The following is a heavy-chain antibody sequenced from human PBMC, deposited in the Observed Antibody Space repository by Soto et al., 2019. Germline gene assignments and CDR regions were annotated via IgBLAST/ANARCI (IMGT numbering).Heavy chain of an antibody. D-gene: IGHD6-13*01. J-gene: IGHJ4*02. Sequence: PGGSLRLSCAASGFTFSSYAMSWVRQAPGKGLEWVSGISGSGGSTYYADSVKGRFTISRDNPRNTLYLQMNSLRAEDTAVYYCAKGGSSWYGFYYWGQGTLVTVSS. CDR3: AKGGSSWYGFYY. CDR1: GFTFSSYA. CDR2: ISGSGGST. V-gene: IGHV3-23*01.